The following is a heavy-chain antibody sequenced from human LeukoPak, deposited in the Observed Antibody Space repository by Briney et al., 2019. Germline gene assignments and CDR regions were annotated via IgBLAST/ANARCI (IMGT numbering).Heavy chain of an antibody. D-gene: IGHD6-6*01. V-gene: IGHV3-15*01. CDR3: TTWSSQFDY. J-gene: IGHJ4*02. Sequence: TGGSLRLSCAASGFTFSDTWMTWVRQAPGKGLECVGLIQSKTDGGTTDSATPVKGRFTVSRDDSKNTLYLQMNSLKTEDTAVYYCTTWSSQFDYWGQGTLVTVSS. CDR1: GFTFSDTW. CDR2: IQSKTDGGTT.